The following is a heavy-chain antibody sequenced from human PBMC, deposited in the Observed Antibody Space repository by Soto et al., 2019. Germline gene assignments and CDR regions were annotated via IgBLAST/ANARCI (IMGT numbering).Heavy chain of an antibody. Sequence: PSETLSLTCTVSGGSISSGDYYWSWIRQSPGKGLEWIGYIYYSGSTYFNPSLKSRVTISVDTSKNQLSLKLSSVTAADAAVYYCARGTPWGGIVVIIAFDIWGQGTMVTVSS. J-gene: IGHJ3*02. CDR2: IYYSGST. CDR3: ARGTPWGGIVVIIAFDI. D-gene: IGHD3-3*01. V-gene: IGHV4-30-4*01. CDR1: GGSISSGDYY.